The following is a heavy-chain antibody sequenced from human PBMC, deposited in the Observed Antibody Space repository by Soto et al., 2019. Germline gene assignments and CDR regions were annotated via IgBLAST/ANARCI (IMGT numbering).Heavy chain of an antibody. Sequence: QVQLVESGGGVVQPGRSLRLSCAASGFTFSSYAMHWVRQAPGKGLEWVAGISYDGSNKYYADSVKGRFTISRDNPKNTLYLQMNSLRAEDTAVYYCARTAGYSSGWYSAFDIWGQGTMVTVSS. CDR2: ISYDGSNK. D-gene: IGHD6-19*01. CDR1: GFTFSSYA. CDR3: ARTAGYSSGWYSAFDI. J-gene: IGHJ3*02. V-gene: IGHV3-30-3*01.